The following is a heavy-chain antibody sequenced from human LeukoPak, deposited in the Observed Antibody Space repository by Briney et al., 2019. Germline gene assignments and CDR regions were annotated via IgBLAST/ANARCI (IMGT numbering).Heavy chain of an antibody. D-gene: IGHD5-24*01. CDR1: GFTVSGSC. CDR3: AKDRSVEMATKDYYGMDV. V-gene: IGHV3-23*01. Sequence: GSLRLSCAASGFTVSGSCMSWVRQAPGKGLEWVSAISGSGGSTYYADSVKGRFTISRDNSKNTLYLQMNSLRAEDTAVYYCAKDRSVEMATKDYYGMDVWGQGTTVTVSS. CDR2: ISGSGGST. J-gene: IGHJ6*02.